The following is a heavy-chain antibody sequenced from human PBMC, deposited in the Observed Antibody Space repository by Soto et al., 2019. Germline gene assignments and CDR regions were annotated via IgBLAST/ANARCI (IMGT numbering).Heavy chain of an antibody. Sequence: SETLSLTCAVYGGSFSGYYWSWIRQPPGKGLEWIGEINHSGSTNYNPSLKSRVTISVDTSKNQFSLKLSSVTAADTAVYYCARALPPMVRGAPRIDWFDPWGQGTLVTVSS. D-gene: IGHD3-10*01. CDR3: ARALPPMVRGAPRIDWFDP. J-gene: IGHJ5*02. CDR2: INHSGST. CDR1: GGSFSGYY. V-gene: IGHV4-34*01.